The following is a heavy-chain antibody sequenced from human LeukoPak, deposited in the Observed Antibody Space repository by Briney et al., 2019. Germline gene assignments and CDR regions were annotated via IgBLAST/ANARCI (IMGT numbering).Heavy chain of an antibody. V-gene: IGHV4-39*01. J-gene: IGHJ4*02. CDR1: GGSISSDSYY. Sequence: SETLSLTCAVSGGSISSDSYYWGWIRQPPGKGLEWIGSIYSGGTTYYNPSLKSRVTIPVDTSKNQFSLKLTSVTAADAAAYYCARHSRNCSGGYCYLYYWGQGTQVTVSS. CDR3: ARHSRNCSGGYCYLYY. CDR2: IYSGGTT. D-gene: IGHD2-15*01.